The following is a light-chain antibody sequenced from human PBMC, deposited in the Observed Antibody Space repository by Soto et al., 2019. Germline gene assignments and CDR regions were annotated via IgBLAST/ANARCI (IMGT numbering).Light chain of an antibody. CDR3: QTWGTGIIV. V-gene: IGLV4-69*01. Sequence: QLVLTQSPSASASLGASVKLTCTLSSGHSIYAIAWHQQQPEKGPRYLMKLNSDGSHSKGDGSHDRFSGSSSGAERYLTISSLQSEDESDYYCQTWGTGIIVFGGGTKLTVL. CDR1: SGHSIYA. CDR2: LNSDGSH. J-gene: IGLJ2*01.